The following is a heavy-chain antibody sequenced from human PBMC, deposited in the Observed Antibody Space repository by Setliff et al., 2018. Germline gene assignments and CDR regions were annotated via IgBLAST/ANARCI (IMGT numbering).Heavy chain of an antibody. CDR1: GYTFTSYY. J-gene: IGHJ4*02. CDR2: INPSGDST. Sequence: GASVKVSCKASGYTFTSYYIHWVRQAPGQGLEWMGIINPSGDSTNYAQKFQGRVSMTTDTSTSTAYMELRSLRSDDTAVYYCARDKLEYCTSTSCFAAYWGQGSLVTVSS. CDR3: ARDKLEYCTSTSCFAAY. D-gene: IGHD2-2*01. V-gene: IGHV1-46*01.